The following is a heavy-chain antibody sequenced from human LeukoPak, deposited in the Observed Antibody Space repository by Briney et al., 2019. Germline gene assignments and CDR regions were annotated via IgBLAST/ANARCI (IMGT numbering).Heavy chain of an antibody. V-gene: IGHV3-21*01. J-gene: IGHJ6*02. CDR3: ARDGTRYCSSTSCYSGFYYYGMDV. CDR1: GITFSSYS. Sequence: PGGSLRLSCAASGITFSSYSMNWVRQAPGKGLEWVSSISSSGNNIFYADSVKGRFTISRDNAKNSLSLQMNSLRVEDTAVYYCARDGTRYCSSTSCYSGFYYYGMDVWGQGTTVTVSS. CDR2: ISSSGNNI. D-gene: IGHD2-2*02.